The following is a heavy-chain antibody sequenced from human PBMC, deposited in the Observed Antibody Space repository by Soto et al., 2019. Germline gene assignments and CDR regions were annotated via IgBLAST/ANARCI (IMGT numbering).Heavy chain of an antibody. D-gene: IGHD3-3*01. Sequence: EVQLVESGGGLVQPGGSLRLSCAASGFTFSSYSMNWVRQAPGKGLEWISYISGGSGAIYYADSVKGRFTISRDNAKNSLYLQMNSLRDEDTAVFYCARDSRFAFDIWGQGTMVTVSS. V-gene: IGHV3-48*02. J-gene: IGHJ3*02. CDR3: ARDSRFAFDI. CDR1: GFTFSSYS. CDR2: ISGGSGAI.